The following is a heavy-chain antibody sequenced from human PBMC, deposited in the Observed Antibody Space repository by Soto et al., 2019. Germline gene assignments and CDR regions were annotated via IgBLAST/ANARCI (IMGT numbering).Heavy chain of an antibody. CDR2: TYYRSKWYN. V-gene: IGHV6-1*01. CDR3: ARSISQWLVLDDDYGMDV. J-gene: IGHJ6*02. Sequence: SQTLSLTCAISGDSVSSNSAAWNWIRQTPSRGLEWLGRTYYRSKWYNDYAVSVKSRITINPDTSKNQFSLQLNSVTPEDTAVYYCARSISQWLVLDDDYGMDVWGQGTTVTVSS. D-gene: IGHD6-19*01. CDR1: GDSVSSNSAA.